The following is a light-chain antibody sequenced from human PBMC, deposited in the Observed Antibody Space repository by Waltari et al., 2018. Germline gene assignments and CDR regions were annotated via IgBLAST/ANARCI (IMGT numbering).Light chain of an antibody. V-gene: IGKV4-1*01. CDR2: WAS. CDR1: QKVFYNSNDKNY. CDR3: QQSFTTPPT. Sequence: DIVLTQSPDSLAVSLGERATINCKSSQKVFYNSNDKNYLVCYQQKSGQPPKLLIYWASTRESGVPDRFSGSGSGTEFTLTISNLQAEDVAVYYCQQSFTTPPTFGQGTKLEIK. J-gene: IGKJ2*01.